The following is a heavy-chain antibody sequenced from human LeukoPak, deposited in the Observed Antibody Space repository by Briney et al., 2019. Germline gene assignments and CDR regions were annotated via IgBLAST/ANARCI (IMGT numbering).Heavy chain of an antibody. Sequence: GGSLRLSCAASGFTFSSYWMHWVRQAPGKGLVWVSRINTDGGSTTYADSVKGRFTISRDNSKNTLYLQMNSLRAEDTAVYYCATMVRGATNDGYWGQGTLVTVST. CDR1: GFTFSSYW. CDR2: INTDGGST. V-gene: IGHV3-74*01. CDR3: ATMVRGATNDGY. D-gene: IGHD3-10*01. J-gene: IGHJ4*02.